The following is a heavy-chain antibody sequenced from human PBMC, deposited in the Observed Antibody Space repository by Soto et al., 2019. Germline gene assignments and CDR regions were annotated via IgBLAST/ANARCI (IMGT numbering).Heavy chain of an antibody. CDR3: ATPVDIVATIGKGYFDY. V-gene: IGHV3-23*01. CDR1: GFTFSSYA. Sequence: PGGSLRLSCAASGFTFSSYAMSWVRQAPGKGLEWVSAISGSGGSTYYADSVKGRFTISRDNSKNTLYLQMNSLRAEDTAVYYCATPVDIVATIGKGYFDYWGQGTLVTVYS. CDR2: ISGSGGST. D-gene: IGHD5-12*01. J-gene: IGHJ4*02.